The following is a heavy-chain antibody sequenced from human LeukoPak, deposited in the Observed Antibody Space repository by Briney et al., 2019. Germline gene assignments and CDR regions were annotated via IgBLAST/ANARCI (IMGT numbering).Heavy chain of an antibody. CDR3: ARGEQEAATMSIDY. Sequence: GGSLRLSCTASRFIFSTYAMNWVRQAPGKGLNWVSYISSRGRTIYYADSVKGRFTISRDNAKNILYLQMNSLRPEDTAVYYCARGEQEAATMSIDYWGQGMLVTVSS. D-gene: IGHD1/OR15-1a*01. CDR1: RFIFSTYA. CDR2: ISSRGRTI. V-gene: IGHV3-48*01. J-gene: IGHJ4*02.